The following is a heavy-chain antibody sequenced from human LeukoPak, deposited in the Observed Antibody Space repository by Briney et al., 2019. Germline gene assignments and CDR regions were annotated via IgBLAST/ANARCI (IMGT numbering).Heavy chain of an antibody. Sequence: ETLSLTCAVYGGSFSGYYWSWIRQPPGKGLEWIGEINHSGSTNYNPSLKSRVTISVDTSKNQFSLKLSSVTAADTAVYYCARTYGDYNPFDYWGQGTLVTVSS. CDR3: ARTYGDYNPFDY. D-gene: IGHD4-17*01. CDR2: INHSGST. J-gene: IGHJ4*02. CDR1: GGSFSGYY. V-gene: IGHV4-34*01.